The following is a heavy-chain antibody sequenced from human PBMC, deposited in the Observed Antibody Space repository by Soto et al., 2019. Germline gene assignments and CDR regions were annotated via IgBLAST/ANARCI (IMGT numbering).Heavy chain of an antibody. CDR2: IYYSGST. CDR1: GGSISSYY. J-gene: IGHJ3*02. CDR3: ARHGYYDYIWGSYSPNDAFDI. V-gene: IGHV4-59*08. Sequence: SETLSLTCTVSGGSISSYYWSWIRQPPGKGLEWIGYIYYSGSTNYNPSLKSRVTISVDTSKNQFSLKLSSVTAADTAVYYCARHGYYDYIWGSYSPNDAFDIWGQGTMVTVSS. D-gene: IGHD3-16*01.